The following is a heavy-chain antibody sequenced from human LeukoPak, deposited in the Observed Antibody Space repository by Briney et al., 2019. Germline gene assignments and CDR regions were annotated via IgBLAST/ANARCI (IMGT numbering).Heavy chain of an antibody. CDR3: ARGDMKGWFDP. CDR2: IIPLFRTK. CDR1: GGTFSNYA. D-gene: IGHD3-9*01. J-gene: IGHJ5*02. V-gene: IGHV1-69*13. Sequence: SVKGSCKASGGTFSNYAISWVRQAPGQGLEWMGGIIPLFRTKNYAQKFQGRVTITADASTSTAYMEVSSLRSEDTAVYYCARGDMKGWFDPWGQGTLVTVSS.